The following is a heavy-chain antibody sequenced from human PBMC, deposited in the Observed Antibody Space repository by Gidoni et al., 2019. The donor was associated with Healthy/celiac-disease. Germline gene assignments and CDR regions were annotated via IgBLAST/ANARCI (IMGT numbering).Heavy chain of an antibody. D-gene: IGHD6-6*01. CDR3: AKDILTRPGWWTPSGGFDY. J-gene: IGHJ4*02. CDR1: GFTFDDYT. Sequence: EVQLVESGGVVVQPGGSLRLSCAASGFTFDDYTMHWVRQAPGKGLEWVSLISWDGGSTYYADSVKGRFTISRDNSKNSLYLQMNSLRTEDTALYYCAKDILTRPGWWTPSGGFDYWGQGTLVTVSS. V-gene: IGHV3-43*01. CDR2: ISWDGGST.